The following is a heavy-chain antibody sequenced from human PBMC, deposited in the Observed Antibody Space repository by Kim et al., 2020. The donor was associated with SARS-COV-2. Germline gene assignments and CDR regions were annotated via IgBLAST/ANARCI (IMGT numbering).Heavy chain of an antibody. D-gene: IGHD4-17*01. CDR1: GGSFSGYY. V-gene: IGHV4-34*01. CDR2: INHSGST. Sequence: SETLSLTCAVYGGSFSGYYWSWIRQPPGKGLEWIGEINHSGSTNYNPSLKSRVTISVDTSKNQFSLKLSSVTAADTAVYYCASHTVTRYYFDYWGQGTLVTVSS. CDR3: ASHTVTRYYFDY. J-gene: IGHJ4*02.